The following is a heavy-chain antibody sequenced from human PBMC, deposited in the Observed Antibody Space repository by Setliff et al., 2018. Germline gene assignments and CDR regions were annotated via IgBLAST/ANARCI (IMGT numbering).Heavy chain of an antibody. CDR1: GYTFTAYH. V-gene: IGHV1-18*04. CDR2: ISPYNGKT. CDR3: ARDGGGYCATTSCFHFDY. Sequence: ASVKVSCKASGYTFTAYHMHWVRQAPGQRPEWMGWISPYNGKTRSIERFQGRLTLTIDTSTNTVFMELRNLRPDDTAIYYCARDGGGYCATTSCFHFDYWGQGTQVTVSS. D-gene: IGHD2-15*01. J-gene: IGHJ4*02.